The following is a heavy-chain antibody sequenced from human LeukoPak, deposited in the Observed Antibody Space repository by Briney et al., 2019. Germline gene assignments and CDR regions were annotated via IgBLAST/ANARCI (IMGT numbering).Heavy chain of an antibody. V-gene: IGHV4-39*07. D-gene: IGHD6-19*01. CDR2: MHYSGST. CDR3: CGSGWFAGPFGY. CDR1: GGSITKNGY. Sequence: KTSETLSLTCSVSGGSITKNGYWGWIRQSPETGLAWIGSMHYSGSTYYNPSLNSRVTISVDTSKNQFSLKLTSVTAADTAVYYCCGSGWFAGPFGYWGQGALVTVSS. J-gene: IGHJ4*02.